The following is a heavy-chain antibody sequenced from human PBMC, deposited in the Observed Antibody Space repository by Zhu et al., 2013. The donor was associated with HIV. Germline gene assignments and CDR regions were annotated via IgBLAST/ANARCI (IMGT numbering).Heavy chain of an antibody. V-gene: IGHV1-46*01. CDR1: GYTFSDYY. J-gene: IGHJ4*02. CDR3: ARAGVAGTPGYFDY. Sequence: QVLLVQSGAEVKMPGASVKVSCKASGYTFSDYYIHWLRQAPGQGLEWMGIINPSGGSTSYAQKFQGRVTMTRDTSTSTVYMELSSLRSEDTAVYYCARAGVAGTPGYFDYWGQGTLVTVSS. CDR2: INPSGGST. D-gene: IGHD6-19*01.